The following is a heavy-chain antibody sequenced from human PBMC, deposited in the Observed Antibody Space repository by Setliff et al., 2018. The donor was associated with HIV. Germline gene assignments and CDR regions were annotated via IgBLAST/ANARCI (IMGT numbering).Heavy chain of an antibody. CDR2: IDHTGRT. V-gene: IGHV4-34*01. CDR1: GGSFTHDY. CDR3: AARPFTKDVPAFDYYDP. J-gene: IGHJ5*02. Sequence: TSETLSLTCAVSGGSFTHDYWTWIRQAPGKGLEWIGEIDHTGRTDYNPSLKSRVTIPIGASKFQFSLKLNSVTADDTAVYYCAARPFTKDVPAFDYYDPWGQGTLVTVSS. D-gene: IGHD1-26*01.